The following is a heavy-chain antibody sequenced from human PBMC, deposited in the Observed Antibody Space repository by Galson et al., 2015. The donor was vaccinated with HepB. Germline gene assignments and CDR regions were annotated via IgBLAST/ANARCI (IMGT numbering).Heavy chain of an antibody. Sequence: SVKVSCKASGYTFISYGISWVRQAPGQGLEWMGWISVYNGKTNYAENLQGRVTMTADTSTSTAYMELRSLRSDDTAVYYCARDLLERRIGQRLVPGDYWGQGTQVTVSS. D-gene: IGHD6-13*01. V-gene: IGHV1-18*01. CDR1: GYTFISYG. CDR3: ARDLLERRIGQRLVPGDY. CDR2: ISVYNGKT. J-gene: IGHJ4*02.